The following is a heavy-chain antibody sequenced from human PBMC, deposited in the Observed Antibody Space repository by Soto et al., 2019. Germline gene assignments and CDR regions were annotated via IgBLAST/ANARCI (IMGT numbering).Heavy chain of an antibody. D-gene: IGHD1-26*01. CDR2: IYSGGYT. Sequence: PGGSLRLSCAVSGFTVSNNYMSWVRQAPGKGLEGVSVIYSGGYTAYGDSVKGRFTISRDNSKNRLYLQMNSLRAEDTAVYYCASDLVGASDSYGLDVWGQGTPVTVSS. CDR3: ASDLVGASDSYGLDV. V-gene: IGHV3-53*01. J-gene: IGHJ6*02. CDR1: GFTVSNNY.